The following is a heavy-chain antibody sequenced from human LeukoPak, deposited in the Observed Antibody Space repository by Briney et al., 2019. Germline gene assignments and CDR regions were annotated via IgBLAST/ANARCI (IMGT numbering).Heavy chain of an antibody. CDR1: GGSISSYY. D-gene: IGHD6-13*01. J-gene: IGHJ4*02. CDR2: IYTSGST. CDR3: ARAFSSSWWEYYFDY. Sequence: SETLSLTCTVSGGSISSYYWSWIRQPAGKGLEWIGRIYTSGSTNYNPSLKSRVTMSVDTSKDQFSLKLSSVTAADTAVYYCARAFSSSWWEYYFDYWGQGTLVTVSS. V-gene: IGHV4-4*07.